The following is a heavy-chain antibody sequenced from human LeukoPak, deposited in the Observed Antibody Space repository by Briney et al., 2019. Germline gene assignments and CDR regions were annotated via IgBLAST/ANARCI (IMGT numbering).Heavy chain of an antibody. D-gene: IGHD6-6*01. CDR3: AKGKQLVRTPPIY. J-gene: IGHJ4*02. Sequence: GGSLRLSCAASGFPFSTYWMTWVRQAPGKGLEWVAFIRYDGSNKYYADSVKGRFTISRDNSKNTLYLQINSLRAEDTAVYYCAKGKQLVRTPPIYWGQGTLVTVSS. CDR2: IRYDGSNK. V-gene: IGHV3-30*02. CDR1: GFPFSTYW.